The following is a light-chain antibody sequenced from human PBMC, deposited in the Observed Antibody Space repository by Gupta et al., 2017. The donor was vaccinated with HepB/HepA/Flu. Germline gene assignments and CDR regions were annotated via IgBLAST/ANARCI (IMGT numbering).Light chain of an antibody. CDR1: SSNIGAGYD. V-gene: IGLV1-40*01. J-gene: IGLJ2*01. Sequence: HSVLTQPPSVSGAPGQRVTISCTGTSSNIGAGYDVQWYQQFPGTAPKLLIHGNAKRHSGVPDRFSGSRSGTSASLAVTGLQAEDEAVYYCQSQDSRLKGEVFGGGTKLTVL. CDR2: GNA. CDR3: QSQDSRLKGEV.